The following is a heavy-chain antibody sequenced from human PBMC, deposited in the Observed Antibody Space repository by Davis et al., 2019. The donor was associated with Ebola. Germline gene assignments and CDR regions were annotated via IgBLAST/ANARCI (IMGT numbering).Heavy chain of an antibody. J-gene: IGHJ4*02. Sequence: PSETLSLTCTVSGGSISSYYWSWIRQPPGKGLEWIGYIYYSGSTNYNPSLKSRVTISVDMSKNQFSLKLSSVTAADTAVYYCARLRATFDYWGQGTLVTVSS. CDR1: GGSISSYY. V-gene: IGHV4-59*12. CDR3: ARLRATFDY. D-gene: IGHD5-12*01. CDR2: IYYSGST.